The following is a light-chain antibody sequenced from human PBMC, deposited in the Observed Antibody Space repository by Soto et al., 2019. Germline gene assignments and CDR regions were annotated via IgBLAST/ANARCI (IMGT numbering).Light chain of an antibody. J-gene: IGKJ1*01. V-gene: IGKV1-9*01. CDR1: HDISTY. CDR2: KAS. CDR3: QQYGSSPTT. Sequence: DIQLTQSPSLLSASVGDRVTITCRASHDISTYLAWYQQKPGKAPKLLIYKASSLESGVPSRFSGSGSGTDFTLTISRLEPEDFAVYYCQQYGSSPTTFGQGTKVDIK.